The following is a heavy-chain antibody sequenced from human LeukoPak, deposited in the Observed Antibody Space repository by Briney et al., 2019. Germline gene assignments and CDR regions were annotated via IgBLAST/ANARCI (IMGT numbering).Heavy chain of an antibody. CDR1: GDSVFSRAAS. CDR3: ARDAGNNILQAFDI. CDR2: TYYRSKWYS. J-gene: IGHJ3*02. D-gene: IGHD4-4*01. Sequence: SGPRLVKPSQTLSLTCAISGDSVFSRAASWNWIRQSPSRGLEWLGRTYYRSKWYSEYAGSVRGRITIDADTSKNQFFLQLYSVTPEDMAVYYCARDAGNNILQAFDIWGQGTMVTVSS. V-gene: IGHV6-1*01.